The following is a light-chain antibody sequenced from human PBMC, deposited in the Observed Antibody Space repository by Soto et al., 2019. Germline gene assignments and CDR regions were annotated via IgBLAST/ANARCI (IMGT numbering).Light chain of an antibody. CDR1: QRIDRY. Sequence: DNQLTQSPSTLSASVGDRVTITCRASQRIDRYLAWYQQKPGKAPKLLVYDASTLEGGVPSRFSGSGSATEFILTISSLQPDDFATYYCQQYKDDAWTFGQGTRVEIK. J-gene: IGKJ1*01. CDR2: DAS. CDR3: QQYKDDAWT. V-gene: IGKV1-5*01.